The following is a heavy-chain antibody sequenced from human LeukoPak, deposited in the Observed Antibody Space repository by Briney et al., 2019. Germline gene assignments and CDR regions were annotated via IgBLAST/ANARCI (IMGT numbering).Heavy chain of an antibody. V-gene: IGHV3-48*02. CDR1: GFTFSNAW. J-gene: IGHJ5*02. Sequence: PGGSLRLSCAASGFTFSNAWMTWVRQAPGKGLEWVSYITSSSSTMYYADSVTGRFTISGDNAKNSLYLQMNSLRDEDTAVYYCARDVLGTWGQGTLVTVSS. D-gene: IGHD3-16*01. CDR3: ARDVLGT. CDR2: ITSSSSTM.